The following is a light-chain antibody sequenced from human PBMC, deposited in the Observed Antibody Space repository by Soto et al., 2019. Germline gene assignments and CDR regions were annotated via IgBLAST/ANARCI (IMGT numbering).Light chain of an antibody. J-gene: IGLJ1*01. CDR2: EVS. CDR3: SSYAGSNNSLYV. CDR1: SSEVGGYNY. V-gene: IGLV2-8*01. Sequence: QSVLTQPPSPSGSPGQSVTISCTGTSSEVGGYNYVSWYQQHPGKAPKLMIYEVSKRPSGVPDRFSGSKPGNTASLTVSGLQAEDEADYYCSSYAGSNNSLYVFGTGTKVTVL.